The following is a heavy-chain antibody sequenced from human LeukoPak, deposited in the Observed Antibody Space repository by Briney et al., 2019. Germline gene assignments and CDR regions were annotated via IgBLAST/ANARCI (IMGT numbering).Heavy chain of an antibody. Sequence: SETLSLTCTDSGGSISGYYWNWIRQPPGKGLEWIAYIYYSGNTNYNPCRNSRVSISIDTSKKQVLLRLSSVTAADSAVYYCAGSNYDILAGYEWWGQGTLVTVSS. D-gene: IGHD3-9*01. J-gene: IGHJ4*02. V-gene: IGHV4-59*01. CDR3: AGSNYDILAGYEW. CDR1: GGSISGYY. CDR2: IYYSGNT.